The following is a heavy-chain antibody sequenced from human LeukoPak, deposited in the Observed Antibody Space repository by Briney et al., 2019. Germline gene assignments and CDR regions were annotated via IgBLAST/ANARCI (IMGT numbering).Heavy chain of an antibody. V-gene: IGHV3-23*01. CDR3: AKSMPKTAAGSRYYFDY. D-gene: IGHD6-13*01. J-gene: IGHJ4*02. CDR1: GGSLSGYY. CDR2: ISGSGGST. Sequence: ASETLSLTCTVSGGSLSGYYWSWIRQPPGKGLEWVSAISGSGGSTYYADSVKGRFTISRDNSKNTLYLQMNSLRAEDTAVYYCAKSMPKTAAGSRYYFDYWGQGTLVTVSS.